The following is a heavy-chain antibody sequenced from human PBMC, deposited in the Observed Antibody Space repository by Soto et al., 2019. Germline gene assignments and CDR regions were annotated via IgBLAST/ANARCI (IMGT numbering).Heavy chain of an antibody. J-gene: IGHJ4*02. D-gene: IGHD3-10*01. CDR2: IYPGDSDT. CDR1: GYSLTSYR. CDR3: ARHSGPTTPGDY. Sequence: RGESLKISCKGSGYSLTSYRIGWVRQMPGKGLEWMGIIYPGDSDTRYSPSFQGQVTISADKSTSTAYLQWSSLKASDTAMYYCARHSGPTTPGDYWGQGTLVTVSS. V-gene: IGHV5-51*01.